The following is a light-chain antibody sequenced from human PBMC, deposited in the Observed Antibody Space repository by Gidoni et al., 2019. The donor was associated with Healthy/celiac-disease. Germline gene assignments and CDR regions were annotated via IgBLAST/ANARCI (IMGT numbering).Light chain of an antibody. Sequence: QSALTQPASVSGSPGQSVTISCTGTSSDCCGYNYVSWYQQHPCKATKLMIYDVSNRPSGVSNRFSGSTSGNTASLTISGLQAEDEADYYCSSYTSSSTLVVFGGGTKLTVL. CDR2: DVS. CDR1: SSDCCGYNY. J-gene: IGLJ2*01. V-gene: IGLV2-14*01. CDR3: SSYTSSSTLVV.